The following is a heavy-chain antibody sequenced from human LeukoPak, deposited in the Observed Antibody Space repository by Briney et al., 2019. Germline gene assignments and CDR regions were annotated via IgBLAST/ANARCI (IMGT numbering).Heavy chain of an antibody. CDR3: AIDTRGSFDY. CDR1: GGTFSSYA. J-gene: IGHJ4*02. V-gene: IGHV1-69*05. Sequence: ASVKVSCKASGGTFSSYAISWVRQAPGQGLEWMGGIIPIFGTANYAQRFQGGVTITTDESTSTAYMELSSLRSEDTAVYYCAIDTRGSFDYWGQGTLVTVSS. CDR2: IIPIFGTA. D-gene: IGHD3-10*01.